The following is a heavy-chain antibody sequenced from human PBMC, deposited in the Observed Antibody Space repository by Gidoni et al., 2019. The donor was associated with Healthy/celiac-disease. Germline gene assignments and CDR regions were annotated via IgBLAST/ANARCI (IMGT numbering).Heavy chain of an antibody. CDR3: ASLAAAGTGDYYGMDV. V-gene: IGHV4-59*01. CDR2: IYYSGST. J-gene: IGHJ6*02. D-gene: IGHD6-13*01. Sequence: QVQLQESGPGLVKPSETLSLTCTVPGGPISSYYWSWIRQPPGKGLEWIGYIYYSGSTNYNPSLKSRVTISVDTSKNQFSLKLSSVTAADTAVYYCASLAAAGTGDYYGMDVWGQGTTVTVSS. CDR1: GGPISSYY.